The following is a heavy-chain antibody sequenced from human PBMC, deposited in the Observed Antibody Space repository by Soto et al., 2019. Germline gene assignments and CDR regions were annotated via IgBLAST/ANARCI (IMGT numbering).Heavy chain of an antibody. CDR3: AKDPPSPCARNWGLLDYGHAFDI. CDR2: ISGSGGST. J-gene: IGHJ3*02. CDR1: GFTFSSYA. D-gene: IGHD7-27*01. Sequence: GGSLRLSCAASGFTFSSYAMSWVRQAPGKGLEWVSAISGSGGSTYYADSVKGRFTISRDNSKNTLYLQMNSLRAEDTAVYYCAKDPPSPCARNWGLLDYGHAFDIGGQGTMVTVSS. V-gene: IGHV3-23*01.